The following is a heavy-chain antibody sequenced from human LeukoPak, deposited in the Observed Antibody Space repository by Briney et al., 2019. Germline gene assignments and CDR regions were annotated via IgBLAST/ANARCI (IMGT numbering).Heavy chain of an antibody. D-gene: IGHD6-13*01. CDR3: ARGARGWYSH. V-gene: IGHV4-61*02. CDR1: GGSISSGSYN. CDR2: SYTSGSA. J-gene: IGHJ4*02. Sequence: SQPLTLTCTVPGGSISSGSYNWSWIRQHTGKGLGCIGRSYTSGSANYNPSLKSRVSISVDTSKNQFLLKLSSVAAAETSGYYGARGARGWYSHWGQGTLVTVSS.